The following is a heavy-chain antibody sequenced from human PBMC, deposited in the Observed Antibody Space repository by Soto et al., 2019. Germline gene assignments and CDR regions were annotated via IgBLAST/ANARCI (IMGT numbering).Heavy chain of an antibody. CDR1: VSISSGGYY. CDR3: AREPYPYSYGTFDY. CDR2: IYYSGST. Sequence: VSISSGGYYWSWIRQHPGKGLEWIGYIYYSGSTYYNPSLKSRVTISVDTSKNQFSLKLSSVTAADTAVYYCAREPYPYSYGTFDYWGQGTLVTVSS. D-gene: IGHD5-18*01. J-gene: IGHJ4*02. V-gene: IGHV4-31*02.